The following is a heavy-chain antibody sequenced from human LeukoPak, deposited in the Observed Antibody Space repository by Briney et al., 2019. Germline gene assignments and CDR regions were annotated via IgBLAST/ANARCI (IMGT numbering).Heavy chain of an antibody. CDR2: INPHSGDT. CDR3: ARASRPTVTIDPYYFDY. CDR1: GYTFTGYY. J-gene: IGHJ4*02. D-gene: IGHD4-17*01. V-gene: IGHV1-2*02. Sequence: ASVKVSCKASGYTFTGYYVHWVRQAPGQGLEWMGWINPHSGDTSYAQNFQGRVTMTRDTSISTVYMELSRLRSDDTAVYYCARASRPTVTIDPYYFDYWGQGTLVTVSS.